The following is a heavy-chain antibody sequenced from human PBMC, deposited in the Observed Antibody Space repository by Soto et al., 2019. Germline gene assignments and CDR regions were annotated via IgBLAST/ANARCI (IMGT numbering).Heavy chain of an antibody. D-gene: IGHD6-13*01. CDR2: INSDGSRT. CDR1: GFTFSGYW. V-gene: IGHV3-74*01. CDR3: ARGYSSSWPNGLDI. Sequence: EVQLVESGGGLVQPGGSLRLSCAASGFTFSGYWMHWVRQVPGKGPVWVSRINSDGSRTSYADSVKGRFTISRDNAKNTLYLQMNSLRAEDTAVYYCARGYSSSWPNGLDIWGQGTMVTVSS. J-gene: IGHJ3*02.